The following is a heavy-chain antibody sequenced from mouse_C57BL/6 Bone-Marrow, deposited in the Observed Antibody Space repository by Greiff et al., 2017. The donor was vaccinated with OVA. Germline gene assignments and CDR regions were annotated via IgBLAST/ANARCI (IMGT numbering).Heavy chain of an antibody. Sequence: QVQLQQPGAELVKPGASVKLSCKASGYTFTSYWMLWVKQRPGQGLEWIGEIDPSDSYTNYNQKFKGKATLTVDTSSRTAYMQLSSLPSEDSAVYYWAPTGVGNYAMDYWGQGTSVTVSS. CDR2: IDPSDSYT. D-gene: IGHD4-1*02. CDR1: GYTFTSYW. CDR3: APTGVGNYAMDY. J-gene: IGHJ4*01. V-gene: IGHV1-50*01.